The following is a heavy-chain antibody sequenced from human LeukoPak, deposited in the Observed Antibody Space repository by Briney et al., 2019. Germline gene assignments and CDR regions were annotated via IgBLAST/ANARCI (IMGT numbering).Heavy chain of an antibody. CDR2: ISGSGGST. CDR3: AKMPAATYYYYYYMDV. V-gene: IGHV3-23*01. Sequence: PGGSLRLSCAASGFTFSSYDMYWVRQAPGKGLECVSAISGSGGSTYYADSVKGRFTISRDNSKNTLYLQMNSLRAEDTAVYYCAKMPAATYYYYYYMDVWGKGTTVTVSS. J-gene: IGHJ6*03. CDR1: GFTFSSYD. D-gene: IGHD2-2*01.